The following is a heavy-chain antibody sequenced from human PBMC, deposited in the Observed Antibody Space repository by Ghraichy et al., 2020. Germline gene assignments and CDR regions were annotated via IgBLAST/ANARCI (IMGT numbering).Heavy chain of an antibody. CDR2: IYTSGST. V-gene: IGHV4-4*07. Sequence: SETLSLTCTVSGGSISSYYWSWIRQPAGKGLEWIGRIYTSGSTNYNPSLKSRVTMSVDTSKNQFSLKLSSVTAADTAVYYCVGSSGYYGYFDYWGQGTLVTVSS. D-gene: IGHD3-22*01. J-gene: IGHJ4*02. CDR1: GGSISSYY. CDR3: VGSSGYYGYFDY.